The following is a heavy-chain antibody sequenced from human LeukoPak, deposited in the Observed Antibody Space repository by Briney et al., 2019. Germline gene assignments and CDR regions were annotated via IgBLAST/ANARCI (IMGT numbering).Heavy chain of an antibody. CDR2: INSNGAVI. CDR1: GFSFSDYG. Sequence: GGSLRLSCAASGFSFSDYGMNWVRRAPGKGLEWLSHINSNGAVISYADSVKGRFTISRDTDKSSLYLQMNSLKIEDTAIYFCARDPDGDYDFDYWGQGTLVTVSS. CDR3: ARDPDGDYDFDY. J-gene: IGHJ4*02. V-gene: IGHV3-48*01. D-gene: IGHD4-17*01.